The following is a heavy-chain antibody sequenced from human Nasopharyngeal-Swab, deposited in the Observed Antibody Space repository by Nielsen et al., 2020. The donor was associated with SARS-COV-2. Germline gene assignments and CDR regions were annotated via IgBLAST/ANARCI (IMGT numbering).Heavy chain of an antibody. J-gene: IGHJ6*02. V-gene: IGHV3-11*01. Sequence: GESLTISCAASGFSFSDYYMSWIRQAPGKGLEWVSYISSSGSTIYYADSVKGRFTISRDNAKNSLYLQMNSLRAEDTAVYYCARGGSTIWFGDYYYGMDVWGQGTTVTVSS. CDR2: ISSSGSTI. D-gene: IGHD3-10*01. CDR3: ARGGSTIWFGDYYYGMDV. CDR1: GFSFSDYY.